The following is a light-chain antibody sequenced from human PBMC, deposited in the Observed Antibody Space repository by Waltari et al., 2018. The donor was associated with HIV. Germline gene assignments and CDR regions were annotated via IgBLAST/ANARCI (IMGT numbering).Light chain of an antibody. Sequence: QSALTHPASVSGSPGQSITISCTGTSSDVGGYNYVSWYQQHPGKAPKLMIFEVSNRPSGVFNRFSGSKSVNTASLTISGLQAEDAADYYCSSYTTRSTPDPNWVFGGGTKLTVL. V-gene: IGLV2-14*01. CDR2: EVS. CDR1: SSDVGGYNY. CDR3: SSYTTRSTPDPNWV. J-gene: IGLJ3*02.